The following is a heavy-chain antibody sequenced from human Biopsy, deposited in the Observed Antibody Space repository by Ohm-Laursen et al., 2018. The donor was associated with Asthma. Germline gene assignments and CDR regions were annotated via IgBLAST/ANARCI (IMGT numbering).Heavy chain of an antibody. CDR1: GFTFDNYT. CDR3: ARGGLHYYEYYGMDV. J-gene: IGHJ6*02. V-gene: IGHV3-30*04. Sequence: SLRLSCTAPGFTFDNYTMHWVRQAPGKGLEWVTIISYDGRNTYYADSVEGRFTISRDNSKNTLFLQMGSLRPEDTAVYYCARGGLHYYEYYGMDVWGQGTTVTVSS. CDR2: ISYDGRNT. D-gene: IGHD2-21*02.